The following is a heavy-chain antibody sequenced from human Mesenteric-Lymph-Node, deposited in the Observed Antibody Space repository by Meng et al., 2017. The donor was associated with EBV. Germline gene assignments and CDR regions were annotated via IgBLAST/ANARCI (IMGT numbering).Heavy chain of an antibody. CDR2: MYHSGST. CDR1: GGSISNDHW. CDR3: ARGREYSWGY. V-gene: IGHV4-4*02. D-gene: IGHD4-11*01. Sequence: GQLQASGPGLVKPSGTLSLTCGVSGGSISNDHWWSWVRQPPGKGLEWIGEMYHSGSTNYNPSLKSRVTISVDKSKNQFFLNLNSVTAADTAVYYCARGREYSWGYWDQGTLVTVSS. J-gene: IGHJ4*02.